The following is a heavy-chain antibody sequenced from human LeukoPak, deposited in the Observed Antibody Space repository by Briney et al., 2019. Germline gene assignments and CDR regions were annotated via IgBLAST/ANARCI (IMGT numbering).Heavy chain of an antibody. D-gene: IGHD3-22*01. Sequence: PSETLSLTCTVSGGSISSYYWSWIRQPPGKGLEWIGYIYYSGSTNYNPSLKSRVTISVDTSKNQFSLKLSSVTAADTAVYYCARVGKDSSLTLPWGQGTLVTVSS. CDR3: ARVGKDSSLTLP. V-gene: IGHV4-59*08. CDR2: IYYSGST. CDR1: GGSISSYY. J-gene: IGHJ5*02.